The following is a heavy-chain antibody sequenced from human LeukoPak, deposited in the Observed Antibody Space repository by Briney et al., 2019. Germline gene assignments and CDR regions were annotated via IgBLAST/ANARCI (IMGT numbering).Heavy chain of an antibody. Sequence: GASVKGSCVTSGYTFTDYGISWVRQAPGQGLEWLGWISVYNVNTNYAKKFQGRVTMTRDTSTTTVYMELTGLTSDDTATYYCARDEIFGVGTHFDYWGQGTPVIVSS. J-gene: IGHJ4*02. CDR1: GYTFTDYG. D-gene: IGHD3-3*01. CDR2: ISVYNVNT. V-gene: IGHV1-18*01. CDR3: ARDEIFGVGTHFDY.